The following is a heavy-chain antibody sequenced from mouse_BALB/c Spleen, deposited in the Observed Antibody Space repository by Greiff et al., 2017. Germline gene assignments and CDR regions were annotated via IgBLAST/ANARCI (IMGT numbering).Heavy chain of an antibody. V-gene: IGHV5-6-5*01. CDR2: ISSGGST. J-gene: IGHJ2*01. Sequence: EVKLMESGGGLVQPGGSRKLSCAASGFTFSSYAMSWVRQTPEKRLEWVASISSGGSTYYPDSVKGRFTISRDNARNILYLQMSSLRSEDTAMYYCARPLLPLYYFDYWGQGTTLTVSS. D-gene: IGHD2-1*01. CDR3: ARPLLPLYYFDY. CDR1: GFTFSSYA.